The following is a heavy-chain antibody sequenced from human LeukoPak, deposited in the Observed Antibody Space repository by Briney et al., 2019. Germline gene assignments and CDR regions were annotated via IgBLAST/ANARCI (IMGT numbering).Heavy chain of an antibody. J-gene: IGHJ6*04. Sequence: KPSETLSLTCTVSCGSIKNSTYHGRWIRQPPGKGLEWIGSIYYSGSTYYNPSLKSRVTISVDTSKNQFSLKLSAVTAADTPVFYCAGRVLTADQMDVWGKGTTVTVSS. CDR1: CGSIKNSTYH. D-gene: IGHD2-8*01. CDR2: IYYSGST. V-gene: IGHV4-39*01. CDR3: AGRVLTADQMDV.